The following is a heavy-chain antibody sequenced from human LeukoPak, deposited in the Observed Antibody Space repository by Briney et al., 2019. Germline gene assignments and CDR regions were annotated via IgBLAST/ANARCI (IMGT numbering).Heavy chain of an antibody. Sequence: SETLSLTCTVSGGSISSSSYYWGWIRQPPGKGLEWIASIYDGGSTYYNPSLKSRLTISVDTSKNQFSLKLSSVTAADTAVYYCARAVAVADRVGPVFDYWGQGTLVTVSS. D-gene: IGHD6-19*01. CDR2: IYDGGST. J-gene: IGHJ4*02. V-gene: IGHV4-39*02. CDR1: GGSISSSSYY. CDR3: ARAVAVADRVGPVFDY.